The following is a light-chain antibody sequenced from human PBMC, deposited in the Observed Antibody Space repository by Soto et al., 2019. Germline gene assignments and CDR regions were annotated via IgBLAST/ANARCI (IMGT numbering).Light chain of an antibody. CDR3: ALFMGNGISV. CDR1: SGSVSTAHN. J-gene: IGLJ1*01. V-gene: IGLV8-61*01. Sequence: QAVVTQESSFSVSPGGTVTLTCGLISGSVSTAHNPNWYQQTPGQAPRTLIYSTTTRSSGVPDRFSGSILGNKAALTITGAQADDESDYYCALFMGNGISVFGTGTKVTVL. CDR2: STT.